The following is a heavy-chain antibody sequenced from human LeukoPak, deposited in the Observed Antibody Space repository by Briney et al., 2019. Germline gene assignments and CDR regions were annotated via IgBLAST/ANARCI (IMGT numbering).Heavy chain of an antibody. Sequence: GEALKISCKGSGYSFSSYWIGWVRQMPGKGLEWMGSIYSGDSDTRYSPSFQGQVTISGDNFISTAYLQWSRLKASDTDMYYCARPYSGSYGFGYWGQGRLVGVCS. CDR2: IYSGDSDT. CDR1: GYSFSSYW. CDR3: ARPYSGSYGFGY. D-gene: IGHD1-26*01. V-gene: IGHV5-51*01. J-gene: IGHJ4*02.